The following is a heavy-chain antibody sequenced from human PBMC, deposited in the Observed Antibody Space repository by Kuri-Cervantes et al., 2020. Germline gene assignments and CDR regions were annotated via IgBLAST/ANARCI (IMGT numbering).Heavy chain of an antibody. CDR2: IWYDGSNK. Sequence: GGSLRLSCAASGFTFSSYGMHWVRQAPGKGLEWVAVIWYDGSNKYYADSVKGRFTISRDNSKNPLYLQMNSLRAEDTAVYYCAREQSTSYYGFYYGMDVWGQGTTVTVSS. CDR1: GFTFSSYG. V-gene: IGHV3-33*01. J-gene: IGHJ6*02. D-gene: IGHD3-10*01. CDR3: AREQSTSYYGFYYGMDV.